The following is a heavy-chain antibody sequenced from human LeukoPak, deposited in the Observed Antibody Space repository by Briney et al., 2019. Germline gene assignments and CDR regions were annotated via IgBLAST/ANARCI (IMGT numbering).Heavy chain of an antibody. J-gene: IGHJ4*02. V-gene: IGHV4-38-2*02. Sequence: SETLSLTCTVSGYSISSGYYWGWIRPPPGKGLEWIGSIYHSGSTYYNPSLKSRVTISVDTSKNQFSLKLSSVTAADTAVYYCARRCYYDSSGPYYFDYWGQGTLVTVSS. D-gene: IGHD3-22*01. CDR2: IYHSGST. CDR3: ARRCYYDSSGPYYFDY. CDR1: GYSISSGYY.